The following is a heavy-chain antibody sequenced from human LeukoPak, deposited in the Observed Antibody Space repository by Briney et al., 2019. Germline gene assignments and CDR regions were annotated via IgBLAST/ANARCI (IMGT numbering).Heavy chain of an antibody. CDR1: GFPFSIYW. CDR3: ARAGRRYCSSTSCYDGGDNWFDP. V-gene: IGHV4-59*01. D-gene: IGHD2-2*01. J-gene: IGHJ5*02. Sequence: GSLTLSCAASGFPFSIYWMTWVRQAPGNGREWIGYIYYSGSTNFNPALKRRVTISVDASKHQFSLKLSSVTPADTAVYYCARAGRRYCSSTSCYDGGDNWFDPWGQGTLVTVSS. CDR2: IYYSGST.